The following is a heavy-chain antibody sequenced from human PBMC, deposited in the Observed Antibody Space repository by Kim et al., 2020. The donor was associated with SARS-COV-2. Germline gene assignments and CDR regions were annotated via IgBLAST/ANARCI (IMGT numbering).Heavy chain of an antibody. D-gene: IGHD2-2*01. Sequence: PALTSRVTISVDTSKNQFSLKLSSVTAADTAVYYCARDRRVPAAINAFDIWGQGTMVTVSS. J-gene: IGHJ3*02. CDR3: ARDRRVPAAINAFDI. V-gene: IGHV4-59*01.